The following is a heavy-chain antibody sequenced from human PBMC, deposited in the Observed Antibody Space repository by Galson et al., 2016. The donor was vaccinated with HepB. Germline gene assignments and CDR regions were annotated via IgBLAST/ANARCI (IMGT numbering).Heavy chain of an antibody. CDR1: GGSISSSSDY. CDR3: ARHAPNEGSGWILYFDL. D-gene: IGHD6-19*01. Sequence: TLSLTCTVSGGSISSSSDYWGWIRQPPGKGLEWIGSIYYSGRTYNNPSLRSRVSISVDTSKNQFSLKLGSVTAADTGVYYCARHAPNEGSGWILYFDLWGRGTLVTVSS. CDR2: IYYSGRT. J-gene: IGHJ2*01. V-gene: IGHV4-39*01.